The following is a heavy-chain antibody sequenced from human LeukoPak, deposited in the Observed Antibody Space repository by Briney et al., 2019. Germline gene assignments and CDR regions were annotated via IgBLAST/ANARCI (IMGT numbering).Heavy chain of an antibody. D-gene: IGHD5-12*01. J-gene: IGHJ4*02. CDR3: ARLGGYGYFDY. Sequence: SETLSLTCTVSGGSISSGAYYWSWIRQHPGKGLEWIGYIYYSGSTNYNPSLKSRVTISVDTSKSQFSLKLSSVTAADTAVYYCARLGGYGYFDYWGQGTLVTVSS. V-gene: IGHV4-61*08. CDR2: IYYSGST. CDR1: GGSISSGAYY.